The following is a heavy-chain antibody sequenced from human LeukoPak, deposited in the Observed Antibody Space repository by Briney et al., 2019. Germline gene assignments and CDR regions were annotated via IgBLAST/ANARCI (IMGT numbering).Heavy chain of an antibody. D-gene: IGHD6-19*01. V-gene: IGHV3-23*01. Sequence: GVSLRLSCAASGFTFSSYAMSWGRQAPGKGLEEVSVISGSGGSTYYADSVKGRFTISRDNSKNTLYLQMNSLRAEDTAVYYCAKERELVVTGNYFDYWGQGTLVTVSS. CDR1: GFTFSSYA. J-gene: IGHJ4*02. CDR3: AKERELVVTGNYFDY. CDR2: ISGSGGST.